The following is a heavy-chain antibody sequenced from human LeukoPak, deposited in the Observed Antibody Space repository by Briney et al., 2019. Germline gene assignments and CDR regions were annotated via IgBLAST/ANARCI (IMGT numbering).Heavy chain of an antibody. V-gene: IGHV6-1*01. CDR1: GDSVSTNSAA. Sequence: SQTLSLTCAISGDSVSTNSAAWNWIRQSPSRGLEWPGRTYYRSKWYHDYAPSVQSRITINPDTSKNQFSLHLNSVTPEDTAVYYCARGNRDFDSWGQGTLVTVST. CDR3: ARGNRDFDS. CDR2: TYYRSKWYH. J-gene: IGHJ5*01. D-gene: IGHD2-21*02.